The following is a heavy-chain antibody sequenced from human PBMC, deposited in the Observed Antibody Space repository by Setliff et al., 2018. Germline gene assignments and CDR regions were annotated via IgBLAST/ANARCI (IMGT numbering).Heavy chain of an antibody. J-gene: IGHJ3*02. CDR1: GGSFRTSS. CDR3: ATDLKFTRFCFGSNCYSGAFEM. CDR2: IIPILNKP. D-gene: IGHD2-21*02. Sequence: PGASVKVSCKASGGSFRTSSISWVRQAPGQGLEWMGGIIPILNKPNYAQSFQGRVAITADKSTTTSYMELSGLRSEDTALYFCATDLKFTRFCFGSNCYSGAFEMWGQGTMVTVSS. V-gene: IGHV1-69*10.